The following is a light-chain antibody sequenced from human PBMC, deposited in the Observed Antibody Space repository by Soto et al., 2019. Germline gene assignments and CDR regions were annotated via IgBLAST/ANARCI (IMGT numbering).Light chain of an antibody. V-gene: IGKV1-5*03. CDR3: QHYNSYPIT. Sequence: DIQMTQSPSTLSASVGDRVTITCRASQSLNSWLAWYQQKPGKAPKLLIYKASSLESGVPSRFSGSGSGTEFTLTISSLQPDDFATYYCQHYNSYPITFGRGTKVEIQ. CDR1: QSLNSW. CDR2: KAS. J-gene: IGKJ4*01.